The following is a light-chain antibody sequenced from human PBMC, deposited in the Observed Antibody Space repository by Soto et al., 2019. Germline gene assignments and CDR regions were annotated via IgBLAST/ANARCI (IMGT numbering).Light chain of an antibody. V-gene: IGLV2-11*01. CDR3: CSYAGRYSWV. CDR2: DVS. J-gene: IGLJ3*02. Sequence: QSALTQPRSVSGSPGQSVTMSCTGTSSDVGGYNYVSWYQQHPGKAPKFMIYDVSKRPSGVPDRFSGSKSGNTASLTISGLQAEDEADYYCCSYAGRYSWVFGGGTKHRP. CDR1: SSDVGGYNY.